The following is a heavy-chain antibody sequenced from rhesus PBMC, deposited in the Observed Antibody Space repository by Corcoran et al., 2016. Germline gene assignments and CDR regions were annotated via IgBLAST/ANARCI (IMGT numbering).Heavy chain of an antibody. V-gene: IGHV4S10*01. Sequence: QVQLQESGPGVVKPSETLSLTCAVSGGSISDSYRWRWLRQPPGTGLEWIWYIYGSTTSTNYHPPLKSRVSMSKDTSKNQFSLKRSFVTAADTAVYYCARGGICTGYYTEDFEFWGQGALVTVSS. CDR2: IYGSTTST. D-gene: IGHD3-3*01. CDR1: GGSISDSYR. J-gene: IGHJ1*01. CDR3: ARGGICTGYYTEDFEF.